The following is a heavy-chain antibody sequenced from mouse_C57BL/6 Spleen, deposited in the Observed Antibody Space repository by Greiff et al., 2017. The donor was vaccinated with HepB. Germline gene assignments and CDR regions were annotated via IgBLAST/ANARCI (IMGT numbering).Heavy chain of an antibody. CDR2: IDPENGDT. D-gene: IGHD1-1*01. V-gene: IGHV14-4*01. CDR3: TPITTVVATD. J-gene: IGHJ2*01. Sequence: VQLQQSGAELVRPGASVKLSCTASGFNIKDDYMHWVKQRPEQGLEWIGWIDPENGDTEYASKFQGKATITADTSSNTAYLQLSSLTSEDTAVYYCTPITTVVATDWGQGTTLTVSS. CDR1: GFNIKDDY.